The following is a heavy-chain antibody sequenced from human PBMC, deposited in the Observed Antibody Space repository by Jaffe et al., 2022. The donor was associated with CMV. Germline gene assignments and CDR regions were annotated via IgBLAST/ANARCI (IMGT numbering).Heavy chain of an antibody. Sequence: QVQLQESGPGLVKPSETLSLTCTVSGGSISSYYWSWIRQPPGKGLEWIGYIYYSGSTNYNPSLKSRVTISVDTSKNQFSLKLSSVTAADTAVYYCARDLVEPGCSGGSCYGWLWGFDPWGQGTLVTVSS. V-gene: IGHV4-59*01. CDR3: ARDLVEPGCSGGSCYGWLWGFDP. CDR1: GGSISSYY. CDR2: IYYSGST. D-gene: IGHD2-15*01. J-gene: IGHJ5*02.